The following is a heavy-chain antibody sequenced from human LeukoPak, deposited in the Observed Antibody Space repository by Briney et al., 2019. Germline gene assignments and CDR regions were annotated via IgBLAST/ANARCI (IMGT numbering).Heavy chain of an antibody. CDR2: ISSSSSYI. CDR1: GFTFTPYS. CDR3: VRSGSLRGSFDY. D-gene: IGHD1-26*01. V-gene: IGHV3-21*01. J-gene: IGHJ4*02. Sequence: GGSLRLSCAASGFTFTPYSMSWVRQAPGKGLEWVSSISSSSSYIYYADSVKGRFTISRDNAKNSLYLQMNSLRAEDTAVYYCVRSGSLRGSFDYWGQGTLVTVSS.